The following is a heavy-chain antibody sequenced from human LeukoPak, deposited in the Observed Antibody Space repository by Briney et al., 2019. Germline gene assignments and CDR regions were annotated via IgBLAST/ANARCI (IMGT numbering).Heavy chain of an antibody. J-gene: IGHJ6*02. D-gene: IGHD6-13*01. CDR1: GGSISSYY. CDR2: IYYSGST. V-gene: IGHV4-59*01. Sequence: PSETLSLTCTVSGGSISSYYWSWIRQPPGKGLEWIRYIYYSGSTNYNPSLKSRVTISVDTSKNQFSLKLSSVTAADTAVYYCARSKAAGHYYYYYGMDVWGQGTTVTVSS. CDR3: ARSKAAGHYYYYYGMDV.